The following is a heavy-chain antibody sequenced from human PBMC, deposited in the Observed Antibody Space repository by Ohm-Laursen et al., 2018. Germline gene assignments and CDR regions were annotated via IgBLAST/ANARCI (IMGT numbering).Heavy chain of an antibody. D-gene: IGHD1-26*01. Sequence: GASVKASCKASGGTFSSYAISWVRQAPGQGLEWMGRIIPILGIANYAQKFQGRVTITADKSTSTAYMELSSLRSEDTAVYYCARVVGATFHHYGMDVWGQGTTVTVSS. V-gene: IGHV1-69*04. CDR3: ARVVGATFHHYGMDV. CDR1: GGTFSSYA. J-gene: IGHJ6*02. CDR2: IIPILGIA.